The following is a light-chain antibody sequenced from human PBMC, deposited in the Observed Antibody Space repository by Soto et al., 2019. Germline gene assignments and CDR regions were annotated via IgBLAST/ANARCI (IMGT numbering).Light chain of an antibody. CDR1: QSVSSNY. V-gene: IGKV3-20*01. Sequence: EIVLTQSPGTLSLSPGDIATLYCRASQSVSSNYLAWYQQKPGQAPRFLIYGASTRANGIPDRFSGSGSGTDFTLTISRLEPEDFAVYYCQQYGSSPSITLAQGTRLEIK. J-gene: IGKJ5*01. CDR3: QQYGSSPSIT. CDR2: GAS.